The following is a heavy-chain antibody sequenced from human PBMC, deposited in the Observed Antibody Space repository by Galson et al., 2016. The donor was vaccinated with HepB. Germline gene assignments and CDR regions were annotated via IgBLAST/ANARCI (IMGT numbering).Heavy chain of an antibody. J-gene: IGHJ4*02. Sequence: SLRLSCAASGFTFNKYAMSWVRQAPGKGVEWVSVISGSGGNTYYAESVKGRFTISRDNAKNTLYLQVNSLRDDDTAVYYCAKGAHSTMIVVAIADYFDYWGRGTLVIASS. CDR2: ISGSGGNT. CDR3: AKGAHSTMIVVAIADYFDY. V-gene: IGHV3-23*01. CDR1: GFTFNKYA. D-gene: IGHD3-22*01.